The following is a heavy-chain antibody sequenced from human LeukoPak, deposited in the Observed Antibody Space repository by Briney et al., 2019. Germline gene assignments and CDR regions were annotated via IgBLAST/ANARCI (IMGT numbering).Heavy chain of an antibody. CDR2: INHSGST. V-gene: IGHV4-34*01. Sequence: SETLSLTCAVYGGSFSGYYWSWIRQPPGKGLEWIGEINHSGSTNYNPSLKSRVTISVDTSKNQFSLKLSSETAADTAVYYCARWGGDSSHYWGQGTLVTVSS. CDR1: GGSFSGYY. J-gene: IGHJ4*02. CDR3: ARWGGDSSHY. D-gene: IGHD2-21*02.